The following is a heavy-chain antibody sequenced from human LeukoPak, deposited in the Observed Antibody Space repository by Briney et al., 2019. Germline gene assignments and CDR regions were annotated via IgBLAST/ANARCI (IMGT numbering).Heavy chain of an antibody. Sequence: ASVKVSCQASGYTFTDYYMHWVRQAPGQGLDWLGIINPSDGTTTYAQKFQGRLTMTSDMSTSTVYMELSSLRSEDTAVYYCARDGVLRYFDGYYYYMDVWGKGTTVTVSS. D-gene: IGHD3-9*01. CDR2: INPSDGTT. CDR3: ARDGVLRYFDGYYYYMDV. V-gene: IGHV1-46*01. J-gene: IGHJ6*03. CDR1: GYTFTDYY.